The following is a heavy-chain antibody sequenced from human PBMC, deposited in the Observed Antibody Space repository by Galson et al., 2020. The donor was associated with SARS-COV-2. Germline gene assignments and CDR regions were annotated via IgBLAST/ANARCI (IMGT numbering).Heavy chain of an antibody. J-gene: IGHJ3*02. CDR1: GFTFSSYG. D-gene: IGHD4-17*01. V-gene: IGHV3-30*18. CDR3: AKDDGSGMTTVTTDAFDI. CDR2: ISYDGSNK. Sequence: GESLKISCAASGFTFSSYGMHWVRQAPGKGLEWVAVISYDGSNKYYADSVKGRFTISRDNSKNTLYLQMNSLRAEDTAVYYCAKDDGSGMTTVTTDAFDIWGQGTMVTVSS.